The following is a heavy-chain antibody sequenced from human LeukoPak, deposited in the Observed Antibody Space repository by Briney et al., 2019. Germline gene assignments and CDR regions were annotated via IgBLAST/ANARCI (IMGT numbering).Heavy chain of an antibody. CDR3: AKGTAAAFY. Sequence: PGGSLRLSCAASGFTFRNYWMGWVRQAPGKGLEWVANTKPDGSAEYYADSVRGRFTTSRDNANNFLYLQMNSLRAEDTAVYYCAKGTAAAFYWGQGTLVTVSS. CDR1: GFTFRNYW. J-gene: IGHJ4*02. CDR2: TKPDGSAE. V-gene: IGHV3-7*01. D-gene: IGHD2-2*01.